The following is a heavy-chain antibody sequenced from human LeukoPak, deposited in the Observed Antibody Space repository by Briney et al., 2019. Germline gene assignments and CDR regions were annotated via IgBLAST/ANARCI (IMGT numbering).Heavy chain of an antibody. D-gene: IGHD5-24*01. CDR3: ARISRDGYNYFDY. J-gene: IGHJ4*02. Sequence: GGSLRLSCAASGFTFSSYAMSWVRQAPGKGLEWVSAISGSGGSTYYADSVKGRFTISRDNAKNSLYLQMNSLRAEDTAVYYCARISRDGYNYFDYWGQGTLATVSS. V-gene: IGHV3-23*01. CDR1: GFTFSSYA. CDR2: ISGSGGST.